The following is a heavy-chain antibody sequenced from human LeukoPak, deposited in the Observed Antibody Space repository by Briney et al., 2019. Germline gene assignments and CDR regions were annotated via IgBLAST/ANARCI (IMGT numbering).Heavy chain of an antibody. D-gene: IGHD3-16*01. CDR2: IYDDGTT. J-gene: IGHJ4*02. V-gene: IGHV3-53*01. CDR1: GFTVSNNY. CDR3: ASRWGGY. Sequence: GGSLRLSCAASGFTVSNNYMSWVRQAPGQGLEWVSIIYDDGTTYYADSVKGRFTISRDNSKNTLYLQMNSLRADDTAVYYCASRWGGYWGQGTLVTVSS.